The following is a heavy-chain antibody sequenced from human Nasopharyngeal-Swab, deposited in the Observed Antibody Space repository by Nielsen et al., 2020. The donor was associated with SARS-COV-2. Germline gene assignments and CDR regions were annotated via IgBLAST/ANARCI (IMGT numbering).Heavy chain of an antibody. Sequence: RQAPGKGLEWIGSIYYSGSTYYNPSLKSRATISVDRSKNQFSLKLSSVTAADTAVYYCARGSAQYSGYDIGHYYYYYMDVWGKGTTVTVSS. V-gene: IGHV4-39*07. CDR3: ARGSAQYSGYDIGHYYYYYMDV. CDR2: IYYSGST. J-gene: IGHJ6*03. D-gene: IGHD5-12*01.